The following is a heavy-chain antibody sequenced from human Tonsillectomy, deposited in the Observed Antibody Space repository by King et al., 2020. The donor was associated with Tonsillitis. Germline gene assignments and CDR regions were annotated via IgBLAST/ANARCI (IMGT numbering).Heavy chain of an antibody. CDR1: GYSFTTAY. CDR2: ITPVGDVT. V-gene: IGHV1-46*01. J-gene: IGHJ4*02. D-gene: IGHD2-21*01. Sequence: VQLVESGAEVRKPGASVQVACKASGYSFTTAYIHWVRQAPGQGLDWMGFITPVGDVTRLSPKFLGRLTLTTDTSTATVYMELSSLTYDDTAVYYCARDGASVMRPSQSYFDYWGRGTLVTVSS. CDR3: ARDGASVMRPSQSYFDY.